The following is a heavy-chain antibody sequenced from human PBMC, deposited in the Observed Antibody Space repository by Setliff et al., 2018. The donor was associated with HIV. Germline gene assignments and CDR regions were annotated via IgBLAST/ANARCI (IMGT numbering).Heavy chain of an antibody. D-gene: IGHD6-13*01. Sequence: SETLSLTCAVFGGSFTDYYWIWIRQPPGKGLEWIGEINHSGSTHYNPSLKSRFIISVDTSKNQFSLKVNSMTAADTAVYYCARGTKGSRWSVTRINWFDTWGQGTMVTVSS. V-gene: IGHV4-34*01. CDR1: GGSFTDYY. J-gene: IGHJ5*02. CDR3: ARGTKGSRWSVTRINWFDT. CDR2: INHSGST.